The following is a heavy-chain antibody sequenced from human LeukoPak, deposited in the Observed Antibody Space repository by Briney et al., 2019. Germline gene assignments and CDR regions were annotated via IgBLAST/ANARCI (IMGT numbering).Heavy chain of an antibody. CDR3: ARCRYYYYMDV. CDR2: INNDGSST. D-gene: IGHD2-15*01. Sequence: GGSLRLSCVASGFTFRSYWMHWVRQVPGKGLVWVSRINNDGSSTRYADSVKGRFTISRDNTKNTLYLQMNSLRAEDTAVYYCARCRYYYYMDVWGKGTTVTVSS. CDR1: GFTFRSYW. V-gene: IGHV3-74*01. J-gene: IGHJ6*03.